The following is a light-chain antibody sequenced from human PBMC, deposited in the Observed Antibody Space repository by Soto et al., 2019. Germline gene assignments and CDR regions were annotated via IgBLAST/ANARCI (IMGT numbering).Light chain of an antibody. V-gene: IGKV3-11*01. CDR1: QSVSSY. J-gene: IGKJ4*01. Sequence: EIVLTQSPATLPLSTHERTTLSCRASQSVSSYLAWYQQKPGQAPRLLIYDASNRANGIPARFSGSGSGTDFTLTISSLEPEDFAVYYCEQRRNWPSFGGGTKVEIK. CDR2: DAS. CDR3: EQRRNWPS.